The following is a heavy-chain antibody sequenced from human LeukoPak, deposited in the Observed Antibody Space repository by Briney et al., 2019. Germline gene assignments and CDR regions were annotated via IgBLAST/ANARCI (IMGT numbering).Heavy chain of an antibody. Sequence: GGSLRLSCAASGFTVSSNYMSWVRQAPGKGLEWVSVIYSGGSTYYADSVKGRFTISRDNSKNTLYLQMNSLRAEDTAVYYCARDLVGPGDYYYYGMDVWGQGTTVTVSS. D-gene: IGHD3/OR15-3a*01. CDR3: ARDLVGPGDYYYYGMDV. CDR2: IYSGGST. V-gene: IGHV3-66*02. J-gene: IGHJ6*02. CDR1: GFTVSSNY.